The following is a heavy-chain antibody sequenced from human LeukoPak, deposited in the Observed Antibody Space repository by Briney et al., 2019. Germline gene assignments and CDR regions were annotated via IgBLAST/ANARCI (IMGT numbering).Heavy chain of an antibody. CDR1: GFTFSSYS. CDR3: AKDGYDFWSGYPLYYYMDV. J-gene: IGHJ6*03. D-gene: IGHD3-3*01. CDR2: ISSSSSTI. Sequence: GGSLRLSCAASGFTFSSYSMNWVRQAPGKGLEWVSYISSSSSTIYYADSVKGRFTISRDNSKNTLYLQMNSLRAEDTAVYYCAKDGYDFWSGYPLYYYMDVWGKGTTVTVSS. V-gene: IGHV3-48*01.